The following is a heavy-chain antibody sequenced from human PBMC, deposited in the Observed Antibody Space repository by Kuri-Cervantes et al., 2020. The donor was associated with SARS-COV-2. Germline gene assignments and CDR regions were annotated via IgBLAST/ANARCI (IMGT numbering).Heavy chain of an antibody. CDR3: ARDSIVDDAFDI. V-gene: IGHV3-48*03. D-gene: IGHD2-15*01. Sequence: GESLKISCTASGFTFSSYEVNWVRQAPGKGLEWVSYISSSGSTIYYADSVKGRFTISRDNAKNSLNLQMNSLRAEDTAVYYCARDSIVDDAFDIWGQGTMVTVSS. CDR2: ISSSGSTI. CDR1: GFTFSSYE. J-gene: IGHJ3*02.